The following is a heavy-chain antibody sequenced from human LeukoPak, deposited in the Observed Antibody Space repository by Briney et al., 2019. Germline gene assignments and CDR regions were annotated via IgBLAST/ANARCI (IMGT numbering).Heavy chain of an antibody. V-gene: IGHV4-34*01. CDR2: INHSGST. Sequence: SETLSLTCAVYGGSFSGYYWSWIRQPPGKGLEWIGEINHSGSTNYNPSLKSRVTISVDTSKNQFSLKLSSVTAADTAVYYCARKKGGVVPAAIPQGWFDPWGQGTLVTVSS. CDR1: GGSFSGYY. D-gene: IGHD2-2*01. J-gene: IGHJ5*02. CDR3: ARKKGGVVPAAIPQGWFDP.